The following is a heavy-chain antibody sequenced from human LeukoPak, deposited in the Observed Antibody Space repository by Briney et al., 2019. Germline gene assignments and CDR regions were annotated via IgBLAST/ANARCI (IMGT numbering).Heavy chain of an antibody. CDR1: GFTFSSYS. CDR2: IKQDGSEK. D-gene: IGHD3-9*01. J-gene: IGHJ4*02. Sequence: GGSLRLSCAASGFTFSSYSMNWVRLAPGKGLEWVANIKQDGSEKYYVDSVKGRFTISRDSAKNSLYLQMNSLRAEDTAVYYCARDLSLPDYWGQGTLVTVSS. V-gene: IGHV3-7*01. CDR3: ARDLSLPDY.